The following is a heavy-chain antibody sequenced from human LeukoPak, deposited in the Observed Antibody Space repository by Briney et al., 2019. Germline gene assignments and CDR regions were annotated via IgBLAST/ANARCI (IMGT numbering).Heavy chain of an antibody. CDR1: GGSISSSSYY. D-gene: IGHD6-19*01. J-gene: IGHJ4*02. V-gene: IGHV4-39*01. CDR2: IYYSGST. Sequence: SETLSLTCTVSGGSISSSSYYWGWIRQPPGKGLEWIGSIYYSGSTYYNPSLKSRVTISVDTSKNQFSLKLSSVTAADTAVYYCATYNSGWLDYWGQGTLVTVSS. CDR3: ATYNSGWLDY.